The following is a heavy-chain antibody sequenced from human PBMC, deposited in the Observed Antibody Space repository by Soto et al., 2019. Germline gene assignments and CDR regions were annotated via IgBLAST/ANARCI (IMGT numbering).Heavy chain of an antibody. CDR3: ASQHYYDSSGYYVVY. Sequence: SETLSLTCAVSGGSISSGGYSCSWIRQPPGKGLEWIGYIYHSGSTGYNPSLKSRVTISVDTSKNQFSLKLSSVTATDTAVYYCASQHYYDSSGYYVVYWGQGTLVTVSS. D-gene: IGHD3-22*01. J-gene: IGHJ4*02. CDR1: GGSISSGGYS. V-gene: IGHV4-30-2*01. CDR2: IYHSGST.